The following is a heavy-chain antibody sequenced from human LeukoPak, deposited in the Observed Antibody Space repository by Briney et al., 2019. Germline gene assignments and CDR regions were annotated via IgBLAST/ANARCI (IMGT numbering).Heavy chain of an antibody. J-gene: IGHJ4*02. V-gene: IGHV1-2*02. D-gene: IGHD6-6*01. CDR3: ARARGRYLVVYYFDY. CDR2: INPNSGGT. Sequence: ASVKVSCKASGYTFTGYYMHWVRQAPGQGLEWMGWINPNSGGTNYAQKFQGRVTMTRDTSTSTAYMELSRLRSDDTAVYYCARARGRYLVVYYFDYWGQGTLVTVSS. CDR1: GYTFTGYY.